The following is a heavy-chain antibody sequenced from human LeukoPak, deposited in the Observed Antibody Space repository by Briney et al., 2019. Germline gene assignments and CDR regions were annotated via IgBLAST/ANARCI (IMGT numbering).Heavy chain of an antibody. Sequence: PGGSLRLSCAASGFTFSSYGMSWVRQAPGKGLEWVSAISGSGGSTYYADSVKGRFTISRDNSKNTLYLQMNSLRAEDTAVYYCAKGQRYFDWPTGYWGQGTLVTVSS. CDR1: GFTFSSYG. CDR2: ISGSGGST. V-gene: IGHV3-23*01. CDR3: AKGQRYFDWPTGY. J-gene: IGHJ4*02. D-gene: IGHD3-9*01.